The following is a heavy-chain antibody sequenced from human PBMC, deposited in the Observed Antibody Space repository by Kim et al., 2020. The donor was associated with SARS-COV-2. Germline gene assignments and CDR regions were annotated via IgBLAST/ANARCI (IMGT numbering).Heavy chain of an antibody. CDR3: TKCDSAICYRGGAFAI. D-gene: IGHD2-2*02. J-gene: IGHJ3*02. Sequence: GGSLRLSCAASGFSFGDYAMHWVRQAPGKGLEWVSGISWNSGSKDYADSVKGRFTISRDNAKNSLFLQMDSLRAEDTALYYCTKCDSAICYRGGAFAIWGQGTMVTVSS. CDR1: GFSFGDYA. V-gene: IGHV3-9*01. CDR2: ISWNSGSK.